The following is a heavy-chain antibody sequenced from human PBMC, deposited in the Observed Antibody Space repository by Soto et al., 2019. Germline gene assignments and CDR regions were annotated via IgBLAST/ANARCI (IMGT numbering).Heavy chain of an antibody. J-gene: IGHJ5*02. CDR3: ARALPSIAAAGINWFDP. V-gene: IGHV4-59*01. CDR2: IYYSGST. Sequence: SETLSLTCTVSGGSISSYYWSWIRQPPGKGLEWIGYIYYSGSTNYNPSLKSRVTISVDTSKNQFSLKLSSATAADTAVYYCARALPSIAAAGINWFDPWGQGTLVTVSS. D-gene: IGHD6-13*01. CDR1: GGSISSYY.